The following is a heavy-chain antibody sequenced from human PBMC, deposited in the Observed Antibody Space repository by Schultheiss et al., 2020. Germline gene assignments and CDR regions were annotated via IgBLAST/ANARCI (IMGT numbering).Heavy chain of an antibody. V-gene: IGHV3-NL1*01. CDR2: IYSAGYT. CDR3: ARAYSSYFDY. D-gene: IGHD6-13*01. Sequence: GGSLRLSCAASGFTFNSFGMHWVRQAPGKGLEWVSIIYSAGYTYYADSVKGRFTISRDTSKNTLDLQMNSLRAEDTAVYYCARAYSSYFDYWGQGTLVTVSS. J-gene: IGHJ4*02. CDR1: GFTFNSFG.